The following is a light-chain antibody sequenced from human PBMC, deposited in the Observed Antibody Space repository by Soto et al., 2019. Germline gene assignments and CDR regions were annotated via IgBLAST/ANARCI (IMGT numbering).Light chain of an antibody. CDR1: SSDVGSYNR. Sequence: QSVLTQPPSVSGSPGQSVAISCTGTSSDVGSYNRVSWYQQPPGTAPKVMIYEVSNRPSGVPDRFSGSKSGNTASLTISGLHAEYYADTYSSANTSSNTYVSRTG. J-gene: IGLJ1*01. CDR2: EVS. CDR3: SANTSSNTYV. V-gene: IGLV2-18*02.